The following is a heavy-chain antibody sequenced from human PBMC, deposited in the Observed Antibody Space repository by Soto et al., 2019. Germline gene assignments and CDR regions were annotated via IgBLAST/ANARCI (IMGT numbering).Heavy chain of an antibody. V-gene: IGHV4-59*11. J-gene: IGHJ4*02. CDR2: LYYTGST. CDR1: GGSISSHY. D-gene: IGHD2-21*02. CDR3: ARVGATVTSQALGFDH. Sequence: SETLSLTCTVSGGSISSHYWSWVRQPPGKGLEWIGYLYYTGSTYYNASLKSQVTMSLDTSKNQFSLMLTSVTAADTAVYYCARVGATVTSQALGFDHWGQGILVTVSS.